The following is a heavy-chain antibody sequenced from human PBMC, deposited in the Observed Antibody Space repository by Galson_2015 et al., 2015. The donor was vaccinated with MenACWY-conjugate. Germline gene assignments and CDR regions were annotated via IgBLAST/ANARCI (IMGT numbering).Heavy chain of an antibody. D-gene: IGHD5-24*01. CDR2: INPGGGST. Sequence: SVKVSCKASGYTFTSSHIHWVRQAPGQGVEWMGMINPGGGSTTYAQKFQGRVTMTRDTSTSTVYMELSSLRSDDTAVYYCARNYLSFDYWGQGTLVTVSS. J-gene: IGHJ4*02. CDR3: ARNYLSFDY. CDR1: GYTFTSSH. V-gene: IGHV1-46*03.